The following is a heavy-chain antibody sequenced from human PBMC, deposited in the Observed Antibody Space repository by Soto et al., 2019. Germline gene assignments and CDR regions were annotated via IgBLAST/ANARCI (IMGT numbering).Heavy chain of an antibody. V-gene: IGHV4-34*01. CDR1: GGSFSGYY. D-gene: IGHD6-13*01. CDR2: INHSGST. J-gene: IGHJ4*02. CDR3: ARGNSGYSSSYFDY. Sequence: QVQLQQWGAGLLKPSETLSLTCAVYGGSFSGYYWSWIRQPPGKGLEWIGEINHSGSTNYNPSLKSRVTISVDTSKNQFSLKLSSVTAADTAVYYCARGNSGYSSSYFDYWGQGTLVTVSS.